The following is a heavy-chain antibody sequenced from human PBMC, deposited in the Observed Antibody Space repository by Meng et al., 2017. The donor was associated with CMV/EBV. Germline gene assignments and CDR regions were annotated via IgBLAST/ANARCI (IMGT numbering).Heavy chain of an antibody. Sequence: SETLSLTCAVYGGSFSGYYWSWIRQPPGKGLEWIGEINHSGSTNYNPSLKSRVTITVDTSTNQFLLKLISVTAADTAVYYCARRGRITMVGGVRYYYGMDVWGQGTTVTVSS. J-gene: IGHJ6*02. CDR3: ARRGRITMVGGVRYYYGMDV. V-gene: IGHV4-34*01. D-gene: IGHD3-10*01. CDR1: GGSFSGYY. CDR2: INHSGST.